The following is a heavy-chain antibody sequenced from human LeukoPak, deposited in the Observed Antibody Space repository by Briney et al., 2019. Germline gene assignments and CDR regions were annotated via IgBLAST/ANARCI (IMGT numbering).Heavy chain of an antibody. CDR3: ARGYCSGGSCYSYYYYNYMDV. D-gene: IGHD2-15*01. CDR1: GGSISSSSYY. V-gene: IGHV4-39*07. Sequence: SETLSLTCTVSGGSISSSSYYWGWIRQPPGRGLEWIGSIHYSGSTNYNPSLKSRVTISVDTSKNQFSLKLSSVTAADTAVYYCARGYCSGGSCYSYYYYNYMDVWGKGTTVTVSS. CDR2: IHYSGST. J-gene: IGHJ6*03.